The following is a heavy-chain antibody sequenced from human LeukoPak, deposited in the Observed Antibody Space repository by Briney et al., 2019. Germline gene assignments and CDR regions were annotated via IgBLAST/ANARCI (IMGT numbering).Heavy chain of an antibody. CDR2: IYSGGST. CDR1: GFTVSSNY. V-gene: IGHV3-53*01. CDR3: ASGYYDYVWGSSRAVGMDV. J-gene: IGHJ6*02. D-gene: IGHD3-16*02. Sequence: PGGSLRLSCAASGFTVSSNYMSWVHQAPGKGLEWVSVIYSGGSTYYADSVKGRFTISRDNSKNTLYLQMNSLRAEDTAVYYCASGYYDYVWGSSRAVGMDVWGQGTTVTVSS.